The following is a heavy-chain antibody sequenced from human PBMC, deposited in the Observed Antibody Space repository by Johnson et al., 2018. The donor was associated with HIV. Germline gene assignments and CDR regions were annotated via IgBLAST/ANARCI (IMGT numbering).Heavy chain of an antibody. D-gene: IGHD5-24*01. Sequence: EVQLVESGGGLVQPGGSLRLSCAASGFSFSSYGVHWVRQAPGKGLEYVSSISSNGGSTYYANSVKGRFTISRDNSKNTLYLQMGSLRAEDMAVYYCARVGDGNNKNAFDIWGQGTMVTVSS. CDR2: ISSNGGST. CDR1: GFSFSSYG. V-gene: IGHV3-64*01. CDR3: ARVGDGNNKNAFDI. J-gene: IGHJ3*02.